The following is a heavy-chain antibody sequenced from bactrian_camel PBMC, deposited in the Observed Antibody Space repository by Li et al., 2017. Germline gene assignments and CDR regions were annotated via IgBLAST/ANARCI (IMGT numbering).Heavy chain of an antibody. V-gene: IGHV3S53*01. CDR2: ITSDGST. J-gene: IGHJ4*01. CDR1: RYTYNSYC. D-gene: IGHD5*01. Sequence: VQLVESGGGSVEVGGSLRLSCAASRYTYNSYCMGWFRGAPGKEREAVATITSDGSTSYAVSVKGRFTTSKDNAKNTLYLQMNSLKPEDTGVYYCAAGSSGSGWPPGFYMDPLWPGDPGHRL.